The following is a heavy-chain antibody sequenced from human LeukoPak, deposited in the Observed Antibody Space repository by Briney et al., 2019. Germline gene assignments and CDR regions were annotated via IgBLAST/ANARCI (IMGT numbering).Heavy chain of an antibody. Sequence: GSLRLSCAAAGFTFSDYGMNWVRPAPGKGLEWVSGISGSGISTYYADSVKGRFTISRDNSKNTLYLQMNSLRVEDTAVYYCAKSWNYYDSSGDDALDIWGQGTMVTVSS. CDR3: AKSWNYYDSSGDDALDI. V-gene: IGHV3-23*01. CDR1: GFTFSDYG. CDR2: ISGSGIST. J-gene: IGHJ3*02. D-gene: IGHD3-22*01.